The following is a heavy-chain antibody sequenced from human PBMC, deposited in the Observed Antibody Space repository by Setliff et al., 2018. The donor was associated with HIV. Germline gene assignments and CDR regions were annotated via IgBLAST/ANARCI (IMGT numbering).Heavy chain of an antibody. V-gene: IGHV4-39*01. CDR2: IHYNGRT. Sequence: SETLSLTCTVSGDSITNDDYYWGWIRQPPGKGLEWIAIIHYNGRTYYDPSLKSRVTIFVDTSKTQFYLKLTSVTAADTAVYYCAKSPGFTGYGGSGWGQGTLVTVSS. CDR1: GDSITNDDYY. J-gene: IGHJ4*02. CDR3: AKSPGFTGYGGSG. D-gene: IGHD5-12*01.